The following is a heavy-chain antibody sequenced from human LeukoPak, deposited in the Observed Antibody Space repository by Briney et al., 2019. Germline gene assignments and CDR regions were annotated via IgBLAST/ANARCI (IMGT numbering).Heavy chain of an antibody. CDR2: ITPIFGTA. D-gene: IGHD5-18*01. Sequence: ASVKVSCKASGGTFSSYAISWVRQAPGQGLEWMGGITPIFGTANYAQKFQGRVTITADESTSTAYMELSSLRSEDTAVYYCASQVDTAMDDAFDIWGQGTMVTVSS. J-gene: IGHJ3*02. CDR1: GGTFSSYA. V-gene: IGHV1-69*13. CDR3: ASQVDTAMDDAFDI.